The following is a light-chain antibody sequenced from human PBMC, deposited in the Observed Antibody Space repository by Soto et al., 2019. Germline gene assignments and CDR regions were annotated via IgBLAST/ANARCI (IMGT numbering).Light chain of an antibody. Sequence: EIVLTQSPGTLSLSPGERAILSCRVSQSVSSSYLAWYQQKPGQAPRLLIYGASSRATGIPDRFSGSGSGTDFTLTISRLEPEDFAVYYCQQYGSSPTFGGGTKVEIK. CDR2: GAS. V-gene: IGKV3-20*01. CDR1: QSVSSSY. CDR3: QQYGSSPT. J-gene: IGKJ4*01.